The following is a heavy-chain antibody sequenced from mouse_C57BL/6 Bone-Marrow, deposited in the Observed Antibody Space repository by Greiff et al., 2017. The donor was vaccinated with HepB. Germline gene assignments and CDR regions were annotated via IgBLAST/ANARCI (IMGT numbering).Heavy chain of an antibody. CDR2: IDPENGDT. CDR3: TTYGSHFDY. J-gene: IGHJ2*01. V-gene: IGHV14-4*01. D-gene: IGHD1-1*01. CDR1: GFNIKDDY. Sequence: VQLQQSGAELVRPGASVKLSCTASGFNIKDDYMHWVKQMPEQGLEWIGWIDPENGDTEYASKFQGKATITADTSANTAYLQLSSLTSEDTAVYYCTTYGSHFDYWGQGTTLTVSS.